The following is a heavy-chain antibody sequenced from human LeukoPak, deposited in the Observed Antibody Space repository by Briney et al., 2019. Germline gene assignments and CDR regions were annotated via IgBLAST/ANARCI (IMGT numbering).Heavy chain of an antibody. Sequence: GASVKVSCKASGYTFTSYYMHRVRQAPGQGLEWMGIINPSGGSASYAQEFQGRVTMTRDTSTSTVYMELSSLKSEDTAVYYCASGQLRIAAAGTQGLPTHWGQGTLVTVSS. V-gene: IGHV1-46*01. CDR2: INPSGGSA. J-gene: IGHJ4*02. CDR1: GYTFTSYY. D-gene: IGHD6-13*01. CDR3: ASGQLRIAAAGTQGLPTH.